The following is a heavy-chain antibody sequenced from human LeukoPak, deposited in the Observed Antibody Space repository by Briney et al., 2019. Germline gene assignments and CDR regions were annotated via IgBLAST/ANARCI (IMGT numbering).Heavy chain of an antibody. CDR1: GFTVSSNY. CDR2: IYSGGTT. CDR3: ARDRTVAATLIDY. Sequence: GGSLRLSCAASGFTVSSNYMSWVRQAPGKGLEWVSVIYSGGTTNYADSVKGRFTISRDNAKNSLYLQMNSLRAEDTAVYYCARDRTVAATLIDYWGQGTLVTVSS. J-gene: IGHJ4*02. V-gene: IGHV3-53*01. D-gene: IGHD6-19*01.